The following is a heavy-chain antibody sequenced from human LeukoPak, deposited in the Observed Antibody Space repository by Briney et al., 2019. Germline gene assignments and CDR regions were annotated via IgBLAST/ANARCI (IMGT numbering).Heavy chain of an antibody. D-gene: IGHD1-7*01. CDR2: ISAYNGNT. CDR3: ARDYPNWNYGPLRFDY. Sequence: ASVKVSCKASGYTFTSYGISWVRQAPGQGLEWMGWISAYNGNTNYAQKLQGRVTMTTDTSTSTAYMELRSLRSDDTAVYYCARDYPNWNYGPLRFDYWGQGTLVTVPS. J-gene: IGHJ4*02. V-gene: IGHV1-18*01. CDR1: GYTFTSYG.